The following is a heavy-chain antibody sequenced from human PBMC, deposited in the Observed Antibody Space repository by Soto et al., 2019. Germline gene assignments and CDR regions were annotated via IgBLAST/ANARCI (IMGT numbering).Heavy chain of an antibody. CDR2: ISYDGSNK. V-gene: IGHV3-30-3*01. D-gene: IGHD6-13*01. CDR1: GFTFSSYA. J-gene: IGHJ5*02. Sequence: GGSLRLSCAASGFTFSSYAMHWVRQAPGKGLEWVAVISYDGSNKYYADSVKGRFTISRDNSKNTLYLQMNSLRAEDTAVYYCASGLDSIAASPAGVFDPWGQGTLVTVSS. CDR3: ASGLDSIAASPAGVFDP.